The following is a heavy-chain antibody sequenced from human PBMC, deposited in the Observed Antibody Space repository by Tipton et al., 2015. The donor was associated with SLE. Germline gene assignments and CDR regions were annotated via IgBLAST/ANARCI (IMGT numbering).Heavy chain of an antibody. D-gene: IGHD2-21*01. Sequence: TLSLTCIVSGDSISSSSYYWGWIRQFPGKGLEYIGSMYYSGRTDYYNPSLESRVSISLDTSKNQFSLKMTSVTAADTAIYYCAREGDSSANFYYHGVNVWGQGTTVTVSS. CDR3: AREGDSSANFYYHGVNV. V-gene: IGHV4-31*03. CDR1: GDSISSSSYY. J-gene: IGHJ6*02. CDR2: MYYSGRTD.